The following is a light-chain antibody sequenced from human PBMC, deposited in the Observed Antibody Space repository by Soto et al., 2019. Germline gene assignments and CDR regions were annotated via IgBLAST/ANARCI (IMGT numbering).Light chain of an antibody. CDR2: GAS. CDR3: HLYNNWPLS. J-gene: IGKJ3*01. Sequence: EIVMTQSPATLSVSPGERVTLSCRASQSVSSSLAWYQQKPGLAPRLLIYGASTRATGIPARFSGSGSGTELTLTISSQQSEDFAVYFCHLYNNWPLSFGPGTKVDIK. V-gene: IGKV3-15*01. CDR1: QSVSSS.